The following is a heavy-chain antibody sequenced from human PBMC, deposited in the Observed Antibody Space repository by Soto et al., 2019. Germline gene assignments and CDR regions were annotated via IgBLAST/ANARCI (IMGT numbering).Heavy chain of an antibody. Sequence: DVQLLESGGGLVQPEGSLSPSCPAPGFTFSAYALGWVRKGPGRGLEWVAVVSIGGSTHYADSVRGRFTISRDNSKNTLSLQMNSLTAEDTAVYFCAKRRGAGGHFDYWGQGALVTVSS. CDR2: VSIGGST. D-gene: IGHD2-15*01. CDR3: AKRRGAGGHFDY. CDR1: GFTFSAYA. V-gene: IGHV3-23*01. J-gene: IGHJ4*02.